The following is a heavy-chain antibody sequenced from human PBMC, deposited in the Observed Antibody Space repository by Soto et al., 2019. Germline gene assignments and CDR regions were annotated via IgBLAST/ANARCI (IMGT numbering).Heavy chain of an antibody. CDR3: AKDRNYPRDQFHN. D-gene: IGHD1-7*01. V-gene: IGHV3-23*01. CDR2: ISANGQGI. CDR1: VFTFNNYA. J-gene: IGHJ4*02. Sequence: GGSLRLACASCVFTFNNYAMSGVRQAPGKGLEWVSAISANGQGIYYADSVKGRFIISRDSSKNTVFLHMDSLTAEDTAVYYCAKDRNYPRDQFHNWGQGTMVTVSS.